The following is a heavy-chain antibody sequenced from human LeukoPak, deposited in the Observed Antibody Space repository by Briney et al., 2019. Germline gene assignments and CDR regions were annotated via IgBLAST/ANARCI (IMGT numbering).Heavy chain of an antibody. CDR3: ARARDYHYYMDV. V-gene: IGHV1-69*05. CDR1: GGTFSSYA. Sequence: SVKVSCKASGGTFSSYAISWVRQAPGQGLEWMGGIIPIFGTANYAQKFQGRVTMTRDVATNAVYMELSSLRSEDTAVYYCARARDYHYYMDVWGKGTTVTVSS. CDR2: IIPIFGTA. J-gene: IGHJ6*03.